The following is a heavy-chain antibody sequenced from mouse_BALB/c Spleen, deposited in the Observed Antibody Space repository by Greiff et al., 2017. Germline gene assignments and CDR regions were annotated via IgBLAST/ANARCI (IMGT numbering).Heavy chain of an antibody. J-gene: IGHJ4*01. CDR1: GFNIKDTY. D-gene: IGHD2-1*01. Sequence: VQLQQSGAELVKPGASVKLSCTASGFNIKDTYMHWVKQRPEQGLEWIGRIDPANGNTKYDPKFQGKATITADTSSNTAYLQLSSLTSEDTAVYYCARGPYGNYGAMDYWGQGTSVTVSS. V-gene: IGHV14-3*02. CDR3: ARGPYGNYGAMDY. CDR2: IDPANGNT.